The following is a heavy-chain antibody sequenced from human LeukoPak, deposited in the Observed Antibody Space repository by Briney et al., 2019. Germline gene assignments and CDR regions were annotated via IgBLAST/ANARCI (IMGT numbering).Heavy chain of an antibody. D-gene: IGHD2-8*01. CDR3: ARVGYCTNGVCYAIDY. V-gene: IGHV4-34*01. CDR1: GGSFSGYY. CDR2: INHSEST. J-gene: IGHJ4*02. Sequence: SSETLSLTCAVYGGSFSGYYWSWIRQPPGKGLEWIGEINHSESTNYNPSLKSRVTISVDTSKNQFSLKLSSVTAADTAVHYCARVGYCTNGVCYAIDYWGQGTLVTVSS.